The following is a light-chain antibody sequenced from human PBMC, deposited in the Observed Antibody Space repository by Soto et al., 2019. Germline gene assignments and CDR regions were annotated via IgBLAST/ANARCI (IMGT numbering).Light chain of an antibody. Sequence: EIVLTQSPATLSLSPGERATLSCWASQSVSNSLAWFQQRPGQAPRLLIYGASDRATGIPARFSGTGSGTDFTLTISSIEPEDFAVYYCQQRAKWPRTFGQGNKVEIK. CDR2: GAS. V-gene: IGKV3-11*01. CDR1: QSVSNS. J-gene: IGKJ1*01. CDR3: QQRAKWPRT.